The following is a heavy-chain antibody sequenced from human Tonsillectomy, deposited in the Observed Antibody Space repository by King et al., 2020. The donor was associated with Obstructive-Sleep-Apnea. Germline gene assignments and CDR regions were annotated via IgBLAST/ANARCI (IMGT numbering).Heavy chain of an antibody. J-gene: IGHJ4*02. Sequence: VQLQQWGAGLLKPSETLSLSCAVYGGSSSGYYWSWIRPTPGKGLEWIGEINHSGRAKYNPSLRRRVTISVDTSKNQFSLRLSAVTAADTAVYYCASKNGYSYGYFFPFDYWGQGTLVTVSS. D-gene: IGHD5-18*01. CDR1: GGSSSGYY. CDR3: ASKNGYSYGYFFPFDY. CDR2: INHSGRA. V-gene: IGHV4-34*01.